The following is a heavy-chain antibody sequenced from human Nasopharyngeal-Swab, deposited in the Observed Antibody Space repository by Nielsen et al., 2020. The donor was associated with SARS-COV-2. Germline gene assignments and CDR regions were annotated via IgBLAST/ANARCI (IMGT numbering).Heavy chain of an antibody. J-gene: IGHJ4*02. D-gene: IGHD3-16*01. V-gene: IGHV3-30-3*01. CDR3: AREAEEGLAYFDY. CDR1: GFTFSSYA. Sequence: GESLKISCAASGFTFSSYAMHWVRQAPGKGLEWVAVISYDGSNKYYADSVKGRFTISRDNSKNTLYPQMNSLRAEDKTVYYCAREAEEGLAYFDYWGQGTLVTVSS. CDR2: ISYDGSNK.